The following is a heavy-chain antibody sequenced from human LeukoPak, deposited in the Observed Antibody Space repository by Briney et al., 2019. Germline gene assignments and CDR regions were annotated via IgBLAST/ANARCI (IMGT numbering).Heavy chain of an antibody. CDR3: AAAVAAAPGAY. V-gene: IGHV3-74*01. D-gene: IGHD6-13*01. CDR2: INSDGRST. Sequence: PGRSLRLSCAASGFTFNNYWMHWVRQAPGEGLVWISRINSDGRSTNYADSVKGRFNISRDDAKNTLYLQMNSLRAEDTAVYYCAAAVAAAPGAYWGQGTLVTVSS. J-gene: IGHJ4*02. CDR1: GFTFNNYW.